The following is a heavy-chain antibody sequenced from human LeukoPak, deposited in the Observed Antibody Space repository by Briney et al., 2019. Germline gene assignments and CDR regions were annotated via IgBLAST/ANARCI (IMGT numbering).Heavy chain of an antibody. CDR2: ISSSGSTI. V-gene: IGHV3-11*01. Sequence: GGSLRLSCAASGFTFSDYYMSWIRQAPGKGLEWVSYISSSGSTIYYADPVKGRFTISRDNAKNSLYLQMNSLRAEDTAVYYCARVKHCGGDCSLSWFDPWGQGTLVTVSS. J-gene: IGHJ5*02. CDR3: ARVKHCGGDCSLSWFDP. CDR1: GFTFSDYY. D-gene: IGHD2-21*02.